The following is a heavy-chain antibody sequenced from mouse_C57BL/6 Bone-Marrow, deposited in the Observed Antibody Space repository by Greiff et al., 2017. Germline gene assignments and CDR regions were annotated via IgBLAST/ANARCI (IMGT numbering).Heavy chain of an antibody. CDR2: IDPNSGGT. D-gene: IGHD2-14*01. V-gene: IGHV1-62-3*01. J-gene: IGHJ4*01. CDR3: TRGGTDGAMDY. Sequence: VKLQQPGAELVKPGASVTLSSKASGYTFTSYWMHWVKQRPGRGLVWIGRIDPNSGGTTYNEKFKSKAPLTVDKPSITAFKQLSILTSEDSAVYCCTRGGTDGAMDYWGQGTSVTVSS. CDR1: GYTFTSYW.